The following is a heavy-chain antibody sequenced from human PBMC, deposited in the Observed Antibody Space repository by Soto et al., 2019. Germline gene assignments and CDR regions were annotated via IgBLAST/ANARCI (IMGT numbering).Heavy chain of an antibody. CDR2: INPNSGGT. D-gene: IGHD1-7*01. CDR1: GYTFTGYY. V-gene: IGHV1-2*04. Sequence: QVQLVQSGAEVKKPGASVKVSCKASGYTFTGYYMHWVRQAPGQGLEWMGWINPNSGGTNYAQKFQGWVTMTRDTSISTAYMELSRLRSDDTAVYYCARGMRSITGTTRGAHWFDPWGQGTLVTVSS. CDR3: ARGMRSITGTTRGAHWFDP. J-gene: IGHJ5*02.